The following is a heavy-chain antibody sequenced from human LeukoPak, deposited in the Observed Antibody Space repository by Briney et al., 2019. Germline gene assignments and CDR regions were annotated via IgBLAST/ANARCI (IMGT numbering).Heavy chain of an antibody. Sequence: GGSLRLSCAASGFTFSGYWMMWVRQTPGKGLEWVANIKQDGSVKQYVDSVKGRFTISRDNAKNSLYLQMNSLRAEDTAVYYCARDYGEYYYDSSGYYGGFDYWGQGTLVTVSS. CDR2: IKQDGSVK. D-gene: IGHD3-22*01. J-gene: IGHJ4*02. CDR3: ARDYGEYYYDSSGYYGGFDY. V-gene: IGHV3-7*01. CDR1: GFTFSGYW.